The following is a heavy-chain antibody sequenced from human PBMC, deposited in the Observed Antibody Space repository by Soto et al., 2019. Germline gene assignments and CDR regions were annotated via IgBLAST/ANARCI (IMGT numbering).Heavy chain of an antibody. J-gene: IGHJ5*02. Sequence: TSXTLSLTCAVSGGSISSGGYSWSWIRQPPGKGLEWIGYIYHSGSTYYNPSLKSRVTISVDRSKNQFSLKLNSVTAADTAVYYCARVIAATDTISVWFDPWGQGTLVTVSS. CDR3: ARVIAATDTISVWFDP. V-gene: IGHV4-30-2*01. CDR2: IYHSGST. D-gene: IGHD6-13*01. CDR1: GGSISSGGYS.